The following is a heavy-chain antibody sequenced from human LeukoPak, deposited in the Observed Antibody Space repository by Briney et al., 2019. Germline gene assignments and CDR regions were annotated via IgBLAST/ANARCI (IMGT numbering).Heavy chain of an antibody. Sequence: GGSLRLSCAASGFTVSSNYMNWVRQAPGKGLEWVSGIYVDGSTYYADSVKGRFTISRDNTRNTLYLQMNSLRAEDTAVYYCARDVRYYYDSATLTFDYWGQGTLVTVSS. D-gene: IGHD3-22*01. CDR2: IYVDGST. V-gene: IGHV3-53*01. CDR1: GFTVSSNY. J-gene: IGHJ4*02. CDR3: ARDVRYYYDSATLTFDY.